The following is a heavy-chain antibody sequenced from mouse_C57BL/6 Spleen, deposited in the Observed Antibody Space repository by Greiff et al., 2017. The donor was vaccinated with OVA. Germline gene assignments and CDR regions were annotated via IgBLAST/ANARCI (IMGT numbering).Heavy chain of an antibody. J-gene: IGHJ4*01. D-gene: IGHD1-1*01. CDR3: ARLITTVVDAMDY. Sequence: QVQLQQPGAELVRPGSSVKLSCKASGYTFTSYWMHWVKQRPIQGLEWIGNIDPSDSETHYNQKFKDKATLTVDKSSSTAYMQLSSLTSEDSAVYYCARLITTVVDAMDYWGQGTSVTVSS. CDR1: GYTFTSYW. V-gene: IGHV1-52*01. CDR2: IDPSDSET.